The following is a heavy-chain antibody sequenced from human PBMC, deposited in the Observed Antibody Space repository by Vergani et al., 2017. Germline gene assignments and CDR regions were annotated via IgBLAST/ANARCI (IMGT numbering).Heavy chain of an antibody. CDR3: ARFPRGLYCSGGSCYGGSSFDY. J-gene: IGHJ4*02. D-gene: IGHD2-15*01. CDR1: GFTFSSYS. CDR2: ISSSSSYI. V-gene: IGHV3-21*01. Sequence: EVQLVESGGGLVKPGGSLRLSCAASGFTFSSYSMNWVRQAPGKGLEWVSSISSSSSYIYYADSVKGRFTISRDNAKNSLYLQMNSLRAEDTAVYYCARFPRGLYCSGGSCYGGSSFDYWGQGTLVTVSS.